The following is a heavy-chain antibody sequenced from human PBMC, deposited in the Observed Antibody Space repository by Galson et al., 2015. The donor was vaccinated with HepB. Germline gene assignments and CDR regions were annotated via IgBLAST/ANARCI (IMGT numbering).Heavy chain of an antibody. CDR1: GFTFSSYW. CDR3: ARDTYDILTGFDY. J-gene: IGHJ4*02. Sequence: SLRLSCAASGFTFSSYWMSWVRQAPGKGLEWVANIKQDGSEKYYVDSVKGRFTISRDNAKNSLYLQMNSLRAEDTAVYYCARDTYDILTGFDYWGQGTLVTVSS. D-gene: IGHD3-9*01. CDR2: IKQDGSEK. V-gene: IGHV3-7*01.